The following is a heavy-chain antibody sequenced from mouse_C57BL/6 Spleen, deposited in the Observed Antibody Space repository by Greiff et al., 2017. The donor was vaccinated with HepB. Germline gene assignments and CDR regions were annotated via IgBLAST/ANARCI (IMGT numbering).Heavy chain of an antibody. CDR1: GYSFTSYY. CDR2: IYPGSGNT. D-gene: IGHD2-14*01. Sequence: VQLQQSGPELVKPGASVKISCKASGYSFTSYYIHWVKQRPGQGLEWIGWIYPGSGNTKYNEKFKGKATLTADTSSSTAYMQLSSLTSEDSAVYYCARSEYDGYFDYWGQGTTLTVSS. CDR3: ARSEYDGYFDY. V-gene: IGHV1-66*01. J-gene: IGHJ2*01.